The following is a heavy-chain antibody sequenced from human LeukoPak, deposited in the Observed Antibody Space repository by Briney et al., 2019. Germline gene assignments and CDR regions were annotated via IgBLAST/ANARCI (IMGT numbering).Heavy chain of an antibody. V-gene: IGHV3-23*01. CDR2: ISGSGGST. CDR3: AKPHNYYGSGSNWFDP. Sequence: GGSLRLSCAASGFTFSSYAMSWVRQAPGKGLEWVSAISGSGGSTYYADSVKGRFTISRDNSKNTLYLQMNSLRAEDTDVYYCAKPHNYYGSGSNWFDPWGQGTLVTVSS. D-gene: IGHD3-10*01. J-gene: IGHJ5*02. CDR1: GFTFSSYA.